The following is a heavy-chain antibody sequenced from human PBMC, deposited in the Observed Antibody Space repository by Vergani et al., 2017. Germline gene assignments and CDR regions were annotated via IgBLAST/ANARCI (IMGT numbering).Heavy chain of an antibody. D-gene: IGHD5/OR15-5a*01. Sequence: QVQLVESGGGVVQPGRSLRLSCAASGFTFNQYGMNWVRQAPGKGLEWVAVTWYDGNNKQYADSVKGRFTISRENSKSTMYLQMNSLRDEDTGVYYCARDLRLLYNRFDPWGQGTLVTVSS. CDR3: ARDLRLLYNRFDP. J-gene: IGHJ5*02. CDR2: TWYDGNNK. CDR1: GFTFNQYG. V-gene: IGHV3-33*01.